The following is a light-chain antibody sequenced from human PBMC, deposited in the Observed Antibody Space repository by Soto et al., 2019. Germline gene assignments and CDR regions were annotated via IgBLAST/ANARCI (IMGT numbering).Light chain of an antibody. Sequence: QSVRTQPPSVSGAPGQRVTGSCTGSSSNIGAGYDVHWYQQLPGTAPKLLVYGNTNRPSGVPDRFSGSKSGTSASLAITGLQAEDEADYYCQSYDSSLSAVVFGGGTKLTVL. CDR3: QSYDSSLSAVV. J-gene: IGLJ2*01. CDR1: SSNIGAGYD. CDR2: GNT. V-gene: IGLV1-40*01.